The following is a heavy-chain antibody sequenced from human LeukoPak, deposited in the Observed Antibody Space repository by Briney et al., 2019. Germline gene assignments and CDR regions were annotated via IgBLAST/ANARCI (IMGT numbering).Heavy chain of an antibody. V-gene: IGHV4-34*01. CDR3: ARHYGP. CDR1: GGSFSGHY. Sequence: KPSETLSLTCAVFGGSFSGHYWSWICQPPGKGLEWIGEINHSGSTNYNPSLKSRVTISVDTSKNQFSLKLNSVTAADTAVYYCARHYGPWGQGTLVTVSS. CDR2: INHSGST. J-gene: IGHJ5*02. D-gene: IGHD3-16*01.